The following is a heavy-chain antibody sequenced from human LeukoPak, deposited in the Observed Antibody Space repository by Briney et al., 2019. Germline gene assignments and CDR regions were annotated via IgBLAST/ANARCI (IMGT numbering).Heavy chain of an antibody. CDR1: GFTFRLYV. CDR2: ISDTGNYT. V-gene: IGHV3-23*01. CDR3: AKMRAMFGVTILGELSP. Sequence: PGGSLRLSCAASGFTFRLYVFNWVRQALGKGLEWVSLISDTGNYTYYADYVKGRFTISRDNSKNTLYLQMNTLRVEDTATYYFAKMRAMFGVTILGELSPWGQGTVVSV. D-gene: IGHD3-16*02. J-gene: IGHJ5*02.